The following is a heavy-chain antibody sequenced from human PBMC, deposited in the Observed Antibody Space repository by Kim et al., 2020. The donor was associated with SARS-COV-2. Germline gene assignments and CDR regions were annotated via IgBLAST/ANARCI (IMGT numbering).Heavy chain of an antibody. J-gene: IGHJ4*02. D-gene: IGHD3-3*01. V-gene: IGHV4-59*09. CDR3: ARGRSGYPINFDY. Sequence: YTPSLKSRVSISVDTSKTPFSLRLTSVTAADTAIYYCARGRSGYPINFDYWGQGTLVTISS.